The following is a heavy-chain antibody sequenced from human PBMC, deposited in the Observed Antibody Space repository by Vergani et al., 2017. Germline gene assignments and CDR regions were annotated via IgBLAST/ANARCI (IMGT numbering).Heavy chain of an antibody. D-gene: IGHD4-23*01. CDR3: ACTHDYGGNWGWFDP. J-gene: IGHJ5*02. Sequence: QVQLQESGPGLVKPSETLSLTCTVSGGSISSHYWSWIRQPPGKGLEWIGYFYYSGSTNYNPSLKSRVTISVDTSKNQFSLKLSSVTAADTAVYYCACTHDYGGNWGWFDPWGQGTLVTVSS. CDR1: GGSISSHY. V-gene: IGHV4-59*11. CDR2: FYYSGST.